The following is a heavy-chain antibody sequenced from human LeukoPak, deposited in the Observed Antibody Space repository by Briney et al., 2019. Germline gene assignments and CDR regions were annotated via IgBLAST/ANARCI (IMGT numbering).Heavy chain of an antibody. Sequence: PGGSLRLSCAASGFTISTYWMHWVRQAPGKGLVWVSRINTDGSATDYADSVKGRFTISRDNAQNTLFLQMNSLRDEDTAVYYCTRGTTAARPDYFDYWGQGTLVTVSS. CDR2: INTDGSAT. D-gene: IGHD6-6*01. CDR3: TRGTTAARPDYFDY. J-gene: IGHJ4*02. CDR1: GFTISTYW. V-gene: IGHV3-74*01.